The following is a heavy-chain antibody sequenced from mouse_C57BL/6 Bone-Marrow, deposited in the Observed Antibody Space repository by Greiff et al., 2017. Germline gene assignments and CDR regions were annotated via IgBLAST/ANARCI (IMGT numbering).Heavy chain of an antibody. Sequence: EVQLQQSGAELVRPGASVKLSCTASGFNIKDDYMHWVKQRPEQGLEWIGWIDPENGDTEYASKFQGKATITADTSSNTAYLQLSSLTSEDTAVYYCTTNAYYSNSYARDYWGRGTSVTVTS. CDR1: GFNIKDDY. CDR2: IDPENGDT. D-gene: IGHD2-5*01. V-gene: IGHV14-4*01. J-gene: IGHJ4*01. CDR3: TTNAYYSNSYARDY.